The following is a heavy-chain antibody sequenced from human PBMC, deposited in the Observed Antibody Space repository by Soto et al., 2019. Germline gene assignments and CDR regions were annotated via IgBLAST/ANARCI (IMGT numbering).Heavy chain of an antibody. CDR1: GYDFTTSA. V-gene: IGHV1-3*01. CDR3: ARAAGRSKLLPYYFDP. J-gene: IGHJ5*02. D-gene: IGHD3-10*01. Sequence: SVKVSCKASGYDFTTSAIHWVRQAPGQSLEWMGWINPATGDTKYSQRVRGRVTFALDTSATTAYMDLRSLASHDTAVYYCARAAGRSKLLPYYFDPWGQGTLVTVSS. CDR2: INPATGDT.